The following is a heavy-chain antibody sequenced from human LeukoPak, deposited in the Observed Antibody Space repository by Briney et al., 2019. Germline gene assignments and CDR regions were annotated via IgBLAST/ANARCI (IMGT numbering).Heavy chain of an antibody. J-gene: IGHJ5*02. D-gene: IGHD3-10*01. V-gene: IGHV4-34*01. CDR3: ARGVIQRRHYYGSGSYLVWFDP. CDR1: GGSFSGYY. Sequence: SETLSLTCAVYGGSFSGYYWSWIRQPQGKGLEWIGEINHSGSTNYNPSLKSRVTISVDTSKNQFPLKLSSVTAADTAVYYCARGVIQRRHYYGSGSYLVWFDPWGQGTLVTVSS. CDR2: INHSGST.